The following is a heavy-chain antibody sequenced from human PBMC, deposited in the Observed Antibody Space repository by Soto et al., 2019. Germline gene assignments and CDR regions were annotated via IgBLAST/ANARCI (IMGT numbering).Heavy chain of an antibody. J-gene: IGHJ6*02. D-gene: IGHD3-10*01. CDR1: GFTFSSYW. CDR3: ARDLITMVRGVRYYYYYGMDV. Sequence: TVGSLRLSCAASGFTFSSYWMHWVRQAPGKGLVWVSRINSDGSSTSYADSVRGRFTISRDNAKNTLYLQMNSLRAEDTAVYYCARDLITMVRGVRYYYYYGMDVWGQGTTVTVSS. CDR2: INSDGSST. V-gene: IGHV3-74*01.